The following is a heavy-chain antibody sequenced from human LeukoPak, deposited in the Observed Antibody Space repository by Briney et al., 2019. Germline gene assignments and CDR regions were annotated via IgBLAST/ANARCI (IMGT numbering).Heavy chain of an antibody. V-gene: IGHV5-51*01. CDR2: IYPGDSDT. CDR1: GYSFTNYW. D-gene: IGHD2-2*01. J-gene: IGHJ6*03. CDR3: ARARYCSSTSCPSPYYYYYMDV. Sequence: GESLKISCKGSGYSFTNYWIGWVRQMPGKGLEWMGIIYPGDSDTRYSPSFQGQVTISADKSITTAYLQWRSLKASDTAMYYCARARYCSSTSCPSPYYYYYMDVWGKGTTVTVSS.